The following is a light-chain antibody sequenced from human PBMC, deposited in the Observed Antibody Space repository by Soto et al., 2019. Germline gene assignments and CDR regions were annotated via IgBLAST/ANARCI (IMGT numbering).Light chain of an antibody. J-gene: IGKJ1*01. CDR1: QSVLYSSNNKNY. CDR3: HQYYSTLT. V-gene: IGKV4-1*01. CDR2: WAS. Sequence: DIVMTQSPDSLAVSLGERATINCKSSQSVLYSSNNKNYLAWYQQKPGQPPKLLIYWASTRESGVPDRFSGSGSGTDFTLTINSLQAEDVAVYYCHQYYSTLTFGQGTKVEIK.